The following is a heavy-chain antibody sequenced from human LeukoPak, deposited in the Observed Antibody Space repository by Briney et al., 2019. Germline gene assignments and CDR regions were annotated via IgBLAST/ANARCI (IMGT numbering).Heavy chain of an antibody. Sequence: GGSLRLSCAASGFTFSGSAMHWVRQASGKGLEWVGRIRSKAHSYATAYAASVKGRFTISRDNSKNTLYLQMNSLRAEDTAVYYCAKDKSVYYDSSGSGYWGQGTLVTVSS. V-gene: IGHV3-73*01. CDR2: IRSKAHSYAT. CDR3: AKDKSVYYDSSGSGY. CDR1: GFTFSGSA. D-gene: IGHD3-22*01. J-gene: IGHJ4*02.